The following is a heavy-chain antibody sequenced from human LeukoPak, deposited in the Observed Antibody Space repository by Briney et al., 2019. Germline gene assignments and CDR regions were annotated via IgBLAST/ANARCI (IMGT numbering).Heavy chain of an antibody. CDR3: AKVAIGQDCSGGSCYLFIDY. CDR2: ISGSGGST. V-gene: IGHV3-23*01. D-gene: IGHD2-15*01. Sequence: PGGSLRLSCAASGFTFSSYGMSWVRQAPGKGLEWVSAISGSGGSTYYADSVKGRFTISRDNSKNTLYLQMNSLRAEDTAVYYCAKVAIGQDCSGGSCYLFIDYWGQGTLVTVSS. J-gene: IGHJ4*02. CDR1: GFTFSSYG.